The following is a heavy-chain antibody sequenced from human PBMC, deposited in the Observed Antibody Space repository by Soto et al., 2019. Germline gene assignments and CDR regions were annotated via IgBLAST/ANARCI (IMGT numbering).Heavy chain of an antibody. V-gene: IGHV1-69*04. D-gene: IGHD6-19*01. CDR2: IIPILGIA. CDR1: GGTFSSYT. Sequence: SVKVSCKASGGTFSSYTISWVRQAPGQGLEWMGRIIPILGIANYAQKFQGRVTITADKSTSTAYMELSSLRSEDTAVYYCARDVSSGWYPLHTWFDPWGQGTLVTVSS. CDR3: ARDVSSGWYPLHTWFDP. J-gene: IGHJ5*02.